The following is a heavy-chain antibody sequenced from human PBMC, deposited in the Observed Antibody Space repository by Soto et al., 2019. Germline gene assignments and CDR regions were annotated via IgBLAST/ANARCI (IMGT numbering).Heavy chain of an antibody. CDR1: GGSISSSSYY. CDR2: IYYSGST. D-gene: IGHD4-17*01. V-gene: IGHV4-39*01. Sequence: QLQLQESGPGLVKPSETLSLTCTVSGGSISSSSYYWGWIRQPPGKGLEWIGSIYYSGSTYYNPSLKSRVTISVDTSKNQFSLKLSSVTAADTAVYYCARHLPYDYGDQHPFFDYWGQGTLVTVSS. J-gene: IGHJ4*02. CDR3: ARHLPYDYGDQHPFFDY.